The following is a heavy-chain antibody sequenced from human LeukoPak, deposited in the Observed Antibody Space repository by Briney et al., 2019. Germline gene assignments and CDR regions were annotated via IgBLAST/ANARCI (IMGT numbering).Heavy chain of an antibody. Sequence: SETLSLTCTVSGGSISSYYWSWIRQPPGKGLEWIGYIYYSGSTNYNPSLKSRVTISVDTSKNQFSLKLSSVTAADTAVYYCARHHVSPGSSYFDYWGQGTLVTVSS. V-gene: IGHV4-59*08. CDR3: ARHHVSPGSSYFDY. CDR2: IYYSGST. CDR1: GGSISSYY. J-gene: IGHJ4*02.